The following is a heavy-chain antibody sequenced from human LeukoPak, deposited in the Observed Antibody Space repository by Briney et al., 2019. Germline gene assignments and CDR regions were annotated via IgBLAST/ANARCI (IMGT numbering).Heavy chain of an antibody. CDR1: GGSISSYY. V-gene: IGHV4-59*01. D-gene: IGHD1-26*01. CDR2: IYYSGST. J-gene: IGHJ4*02. CDR3: ARWSEWERQIDY. Sequence: TSETLSLTCTISGGSISSYYWSWIRQPPGKGLDWIGYIYYSGSTNYNPSLKSRVAMSVDTSKNQFSLKLSSVTAADTAVYYCARWSEWERQIDYWGQGTLVTVSS.